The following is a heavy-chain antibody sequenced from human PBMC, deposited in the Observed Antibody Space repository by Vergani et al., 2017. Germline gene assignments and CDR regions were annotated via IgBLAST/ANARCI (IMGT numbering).Heavy chain of an antibody. V-gene: IGHV3-23*01. CDR3: AKATPRNSGYDYLYYYHAMDV. D-gene: IGHD5-12*01. CDR1: GFTFNHYA. J-gene: IGHJ6*02. CDR2: ISGSGGST. Sequence: EVQLLESGGDLVQPGGSLRLSCAASGFTFNHYAMNWVRQAPGKGLEWVSGISGSGGSTYYAGSVKGRFTISRDSSKNTLYLQRNSLSAGDTAVYYCAKATPRNSGYDYLYYYHAMDVWGQGTTVTVSS.